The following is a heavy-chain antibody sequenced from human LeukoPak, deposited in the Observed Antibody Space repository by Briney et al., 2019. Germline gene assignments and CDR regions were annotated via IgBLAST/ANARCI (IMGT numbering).Heavy chain of an antibody. CDR2: IKRKSDGGTT. Sequence: PGGSLRLSCAASGFTLSNAWMSWVRQAPGKGLEWVGRIKRKSDGGTTDYAAPVKGRFTISRDDSKNALYLQMNSLETEDTAVYYCTTEYRHSSGWYGAFDIWGQGTMVTVSS. CDR1: GFTLSNAW. V-gene: IGHV3-15*01. D-gene: IGHD6-19*01. J-gene: IGHJ3*02. CDR3: TTEYRHSSGWYGAFDI.